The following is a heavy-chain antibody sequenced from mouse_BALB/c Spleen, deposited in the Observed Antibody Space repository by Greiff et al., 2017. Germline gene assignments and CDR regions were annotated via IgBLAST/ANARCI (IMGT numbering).Heavy chain of an antibody. CDR3: ARGDYDEFYYFDY. CDR1: GFTFSSYA. Sequence: EVMLVESGGGLVKPGGSLKLSCAASGFTFSSYAMSWVRQTPEKRLEWVATISSGGSYTYYPDSVKGRFTISRDNAKNTLYLQMSSLRSEDTAMYYCARGDYDEFYYFDYWGQGTTLTVSS. CDR2: ISSGGSYT. D-gene: IGHD2-4*01. V-gene: IGHV5-9-1*01. J-gene: IGHJ2*01.